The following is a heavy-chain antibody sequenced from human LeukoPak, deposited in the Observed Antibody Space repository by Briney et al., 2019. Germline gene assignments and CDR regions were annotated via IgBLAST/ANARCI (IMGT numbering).Heavy chain of an antibody. Sequence: ASVKVSCKASGYTFTSYYMHWVRQAPGQGLEWMGWINPNSGDTNYAQKFQGRVTMTRDTSISTAYMELSRLRSDDTAVYYCAREIAVAGKGRYFQHWGQGTLVTVSS. CDR2: INPNSGDT. J-gene: IGHJ1*01. CDR3: AREIAVAGKGRYFQH. D-gene: IGHD6-19*01. V-gene: IGHV1-2*02. CDR1: GYTFTSYY.